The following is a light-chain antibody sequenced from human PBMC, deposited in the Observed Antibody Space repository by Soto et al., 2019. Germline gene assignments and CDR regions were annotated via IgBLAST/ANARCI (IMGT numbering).Light chain of an antibody. CDR3: QQRSNSPPT. CDR1: QSVSSY. J-gene: IGKJ1*01. V-gene: IGKV3-11*01. Sequence: VSTQSPATLCLPPLQRPTVCCRASQSVSSYLAWYQKQPGQAPRLLIYDASNRATGIPDRLSGSGYGKDFTITIRSLQHEDFAVYYCQQRSNSPPTFGQGTKVDIK. CDR2: DAS.